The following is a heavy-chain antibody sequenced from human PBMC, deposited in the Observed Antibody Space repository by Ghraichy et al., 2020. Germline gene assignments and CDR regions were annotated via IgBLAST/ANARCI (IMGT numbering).Heavy chain of an antibody. D-gene: IGHD1-26*01. CDR2: IYYSGST. V-gene: IGHV4-59*01. CDR1: GGSISSYY. Sequence: SETLSLTCTVSGGSISSYYWSWIRQPPGKGLEWIGYIYYSGSTNYNPSLKSRVTISVDTSKNQFSLKLSSVTAADTAVYYCARGLGGGSYLSYYYYYMDVWGKGTTVTVSS. CDR3: ARGLGGGSYLSYYYYYMDV. J-gene: IGHJ6*03.